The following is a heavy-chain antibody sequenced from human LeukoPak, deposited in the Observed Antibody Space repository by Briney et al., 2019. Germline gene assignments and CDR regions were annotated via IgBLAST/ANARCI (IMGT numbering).Heavy chain of an antibody. CDR3: ARDRGERYCSSTSCDYDILTGYYLFDY. J-gene: IGHJ4*02. V-gene: IGHV3-21*01. D-gene: IGHD3-9*01. CDR1: GFTFSSYS. Sequence: GGSLKLSCEASGFTFSSYSMNWVRQAPGKGLEWISSISSSSSYIYYADSVKGRFTISRDKAKNSLYLQMNSLRAEDTAVYYCARDRGERYCSSTSCDYDILTGYYLFDYWGQGTLVTVSS. CDR2: ISSSSSYI.